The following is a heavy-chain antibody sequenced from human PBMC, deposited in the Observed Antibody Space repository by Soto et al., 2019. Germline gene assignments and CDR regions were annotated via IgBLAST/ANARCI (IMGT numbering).Heavy chain of an antibody. J-gene: IGHJ4*02. V-gene: IGHV3-23*01. CDR1: GFTFSSYA. CDR3: AKGDWNDVDDY. CDR2: ISGSGGST. D-gene: IGHD1-1*01. Sequence: GGTLRLSCSATGFTFSSYAMRWFCQATGKGLEWVSAISGSGGSTYYADSVKGRFTISRDNSKNTLYLQMNSLRAEDTAVYYCAKGDWNDVDDYWGQGT.